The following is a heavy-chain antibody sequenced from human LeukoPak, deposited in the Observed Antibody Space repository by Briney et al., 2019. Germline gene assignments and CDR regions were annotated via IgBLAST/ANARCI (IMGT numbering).Heavy chain of an antibody. Sequence: SETLSLTCTVSGGSIRNYYWSWIRQPPGKGLEWIGNIYYTGITNYNPSLKSRVTISVDTSKNQFSLKLSSVTAADTAVYYCARVSVEGAQAFDYWGQGTLTIVSS. J-gene: IGHJ4*02. CDR3: ARVSVEGAQAFDY. CDR1: GGSIRNYY. D-gene: IGHD1-26*01. V-gene: IGHV4-59*13. CDR2: IYYTGIT.